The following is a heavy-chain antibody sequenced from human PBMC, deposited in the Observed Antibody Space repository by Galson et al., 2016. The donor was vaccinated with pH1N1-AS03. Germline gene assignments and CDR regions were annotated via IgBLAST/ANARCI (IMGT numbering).Heavy chain of an antibody. Sequence: SETLSLTCIVADDSIRSSLYYWGWIRQSTGKGLEWIGSMDHSGSSYYNPSLQSRVTMSVDLSKRHFSLKLTSVTAVDTGVYYCARQGDTSMVTDYHYYHMDVGGKGTTVTVSS. CDR2: MDHSGSS. D-gene: IGHD5-18*01. CDR1: DDSIRSSLYY. CDR3: ARQGDTSMVTDYHYYHMDV. J-gene: IGHJ6*03. V-gene: IGHV4-39*01.